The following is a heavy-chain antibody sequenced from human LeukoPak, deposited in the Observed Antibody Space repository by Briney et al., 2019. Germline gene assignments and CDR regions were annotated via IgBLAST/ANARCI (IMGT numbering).Heavy chain of an antibody. CDR3: ARGLLTYYYGSGSPHYFDY. D-gene: IGHD3-10*01. CDR2: INHSGST. J-gene: IGHJ4*02. V-gene: IGHV4-34*01. CDR1: GVSFSGYY. Sequence: SETLSLTCAVYGVSFSGYYWSWIRQPPGKGLEWIGEINHSGSTNYNPSLKSRVTISVDTSKNQFSLKLSSVTAADTAVYYCARGLLTYYYGSGSPHYFDYWGQGTLVTVSS.